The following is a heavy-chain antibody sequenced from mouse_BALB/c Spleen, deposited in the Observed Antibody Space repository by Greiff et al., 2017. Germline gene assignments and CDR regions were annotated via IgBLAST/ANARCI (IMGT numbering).Heavy chain of an antibody. D-gene: IGHD1-1*01. CDR1: GFTFSSYA. Sequence: LVESGGGLVKPGGSLKLSCAASGFTFSSYAMSWVRQTPEKRLEWVASISSGGSTYYPDSVKGRFTISRDNARNILYLQMSSLRSEDTAMYYCARRDYGKGGFDYWGQGTTLTVSS. V-gene: IGHV5-6-5*01. CDR2: ISSGGST. J-gene: IGHJ2*01. CDR3: ARRDYGKGGFDY.